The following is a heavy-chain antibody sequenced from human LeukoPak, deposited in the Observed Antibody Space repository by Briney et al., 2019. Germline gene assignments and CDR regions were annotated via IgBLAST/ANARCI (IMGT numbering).Heavy chain of an antibody. CDR2: INPSGGST. V-gene: IGHV1-46*01. CDR3: ARYSVAGTGSEYFQH. Sequence: ASVKVSRKASGYTFTSYYMHWVRQAPGQGLEWMGIINPSGGSTSYAQKFQGRVTMTRDTSTSTVYMELSSLRSEDTAVYYCARYSVAGTGSEYFQHWGQGTLVTVSS. D-gene: IGHD6-19*01. J-gene: IGHJ1*01. CDR1: GYTFTSYY.